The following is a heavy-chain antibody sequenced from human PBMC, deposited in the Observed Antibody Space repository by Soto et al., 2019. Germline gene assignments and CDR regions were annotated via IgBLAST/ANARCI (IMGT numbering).Heavy chain of an antibody. CDR3: AKDPFTAAAGRFDY. V-gene: IGHV4-59*12. Sequence: SETLSLTCTVSGGSISSYYWSWIRMPPGKGLEWIGYIYYSGSTNYNPSLKSRVTISVDTSKNQFSLKLSSVTAADTAVYYCAKDPFTAAAGRFDYWGQGTLVSVSS. CDR2: IYYSGST. D-gene: IGHD6-13*01. CDR1: GGSISSYY. J-gene: IGHJ4*02.